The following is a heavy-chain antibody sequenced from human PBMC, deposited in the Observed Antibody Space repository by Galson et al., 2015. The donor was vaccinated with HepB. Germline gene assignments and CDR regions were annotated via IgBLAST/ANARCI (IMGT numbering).Heavy chain of an antibody. J-gene: IGHJ4*02. V-gene: IGHV3-48*01. Sequence: SLRLSCADSGFAFSSYGVSWVRQAPGKGLEWVSYISGGSDIIYYADSVKGRFTISRDNAKKSVFLQMNSLRGEDTAVYYCTRGYGSGNYGSWGQGTPVTVSS. D-gene: IGHD3-10*01. CDR2: ISGGSDII. CDR1: GFAFSSYG. CDR3: TRGYGSGNYGS.